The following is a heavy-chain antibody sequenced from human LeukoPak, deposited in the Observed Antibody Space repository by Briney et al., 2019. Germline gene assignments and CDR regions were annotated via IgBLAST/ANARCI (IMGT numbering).Heavy chain of an antibody. J-gene: IGHJ4*02. Sequence: ASVKVSCKASGYTFIDYYMHWVRQAPGQGLEWMGWINLNSGGTNYAQKLQGRVTMTRDTSISTAYMELSRLRSDDTAVYYCARGRGESYYYDSSGYLHDYWGQGTLVTVSS. CDR2: INLNSGGT. D-gene: IGHD3-22*01. CDR3: ARGRGESYYYDSSGYLHDY. V-gene: IGHV1-2*02. CDR1: GYTFIDYY.